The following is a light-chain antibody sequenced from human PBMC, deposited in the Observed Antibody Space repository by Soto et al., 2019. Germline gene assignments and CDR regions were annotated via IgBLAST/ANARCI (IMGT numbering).Light chain of an antibody. Sequence: EVVLTQSPGTLSLSPGERATLSCRASQSVTNNYLAWYQQKPGQAPRLLICGASTRATGIPDRFSGSGSGTDFTLTVSRLEPEDSAVYYCQQYGGSPLVTFGGGTKVEIK. CDR1: QSVTNNY. CDR2: GAS. CDR3: QQYGGSPLVT. J-gene: IGKJ4*01. V-gene: IGKV3-20*01.